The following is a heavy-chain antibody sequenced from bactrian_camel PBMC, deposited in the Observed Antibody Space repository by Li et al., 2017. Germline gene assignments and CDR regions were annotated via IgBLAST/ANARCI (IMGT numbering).Heavy chain of an antibody. CDR3: AAVAFDCPVRWTTTNFFDY. V-gene: IGHV3S26*01. D-gene: IGHD2*01. J-gene: IGHJ6*01. CDR2: IEGDGSGTT. Sequence: VQLVESGGGSAQTGGSLKLSCVASKLYYDTYCLAWFRQAPGNMREGIARIEGDGSGTTTYADSVRGRFTISYDPDAKTLSLQMDSLKPDDSGMYYCAAVAFDCPVRWTTTNFFDYWGQGTQVTV. CDR1: KLYYDTYC.